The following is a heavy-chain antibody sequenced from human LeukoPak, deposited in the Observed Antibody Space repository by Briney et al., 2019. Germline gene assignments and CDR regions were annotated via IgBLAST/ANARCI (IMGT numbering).Heavy chain of an antibody. J-gene: IGHJ5*01. CDR1: GFIFNNYA. CDR3: AKDPYSSGWYGWSDS. Sequence: GGSLRLSCAGSGFIFNNYAMHWVRQPPGKGLEWVSGISWNSGSIDYADSVKGRFSISRDNAKKSLYLQLNSLRAEDTALYYCAKDPYSSGWYGWSDSWGQGTLVTVAS. CDR2: ISWNSGSI. V-gene: IGHV3-9*01. D-gene: IGHD6-19*01.